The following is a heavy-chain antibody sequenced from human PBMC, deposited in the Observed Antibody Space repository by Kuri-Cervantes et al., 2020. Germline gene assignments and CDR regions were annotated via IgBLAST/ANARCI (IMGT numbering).Heavy chain of an antibody. D-gene: IGHD3-10*02. CDR1: GFTFDDYG. CDR3: AKDEGSVPSKWFDP. V-gene: IGHV3-20*04. Sequence: GESLKISCAASGFTFDDYGLSWVRQAPGKGLEWVSGINWNGGRTGYADSVKGRLTISRDNAKNSLYLQMNSLRAEDTAFYYCAKDEGSVPSKWFDPWGQGTLVTVSS. J-gene: IGHJ5*02. CDR2: INWNGGRT.